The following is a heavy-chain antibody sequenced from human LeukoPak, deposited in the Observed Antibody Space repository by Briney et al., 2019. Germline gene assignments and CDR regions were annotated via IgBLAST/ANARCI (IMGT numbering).Heavy chain of an antibody. V-gene: IGHV3-64*01. CDR3: ARGGGSYYDYAFDI. J-gene: IGHJ3*02. Sequence: GGSLRLSCAASGFTFSSYAMHWVRQAPGKGLEYVSAISSNGGSTYYANSVKGRFTISRDNSKNTLYLQMGSLRAEDMAVYYCARGGGSYYDYAFDIWGQGTMVTVSS. CDR1: GFTFSSYA. D-gene: IGHD1-26*01. CDR2: ISSNGGST.